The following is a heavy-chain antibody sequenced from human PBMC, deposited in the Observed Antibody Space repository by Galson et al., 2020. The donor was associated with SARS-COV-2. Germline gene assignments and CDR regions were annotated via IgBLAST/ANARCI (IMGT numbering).Heavy chain of an antibody. J-gene: IGHJ4*02. CDR3: ARGSYDSSGHYSAPFDF. CDR2: ISGAGIVI. D-gene: IGHD3-22*01. Sequence: GGSLRLSCVMSGFALTKFGINWVRQAPGGGLEWVEAISGAGIVIVYAGPVKGRFTISRDNSNNTVSLQMDRLTVDDTARYFCARGSYDSSGHYSAPFDFWGPGTLVTVSS. CDR1: GFALTKFG. V-gene: IGHV3-23*01.